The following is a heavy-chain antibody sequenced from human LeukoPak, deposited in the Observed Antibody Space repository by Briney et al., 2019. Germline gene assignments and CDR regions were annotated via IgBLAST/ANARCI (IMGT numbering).Heavy chain of an antibody. CDR1: GGSFRGYY. D-gene: IGHD3-9*01. CDR2: INHRGST. CDR3: ARGDILTGYSY. Sequence: SETLSLTCAVCGGSFRGYYWSWIRQPPGKGLEWIGEINHRGSTKYNPSLKSRVTISVDTSKNQFSLNLRSATAADTAVYYCARGDILTGYSYWGQGTLVTVSS. J-gene: IGHJ4*02. V-gene: IGHV4-34*01.